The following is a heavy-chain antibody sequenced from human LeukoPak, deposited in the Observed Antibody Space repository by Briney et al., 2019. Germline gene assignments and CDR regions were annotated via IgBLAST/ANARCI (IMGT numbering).Heavy chain of an antibody. CDR2: INPNSGVT. J-gene: IGHJ4*02. V-gene: IGHV1-2*06. Sequence: ASVKVSCKASGYTFTGYYMHWVRQAPGQGLEWMGRINPNSGVTNYAQKFQGRVTMTRDTSISTAYMELSRLRSDDTAVYYCARAGRAVAEPNFDYWGQGTLVTVSS. CDR1: GYTFTGYY. D-gene: IGHD6-19*01. CDR3: ARAGRAVAEPNFDY.